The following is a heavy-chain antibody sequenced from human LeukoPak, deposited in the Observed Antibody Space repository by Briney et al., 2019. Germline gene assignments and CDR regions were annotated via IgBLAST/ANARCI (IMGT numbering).Heavy chain of an antibody. CDR1: GSSISSGDYY. J-gene: IGHJ4*02. D-gene: IGHD6-13*01. Sequence: SETLSLTCTVSGSSISSGDYYWSWIRQPPGKGLEWIGYIYYSGSTYYNPSLKSRVTISVDTSKNQFSLKLSSVTAADTAVYYCARRRAYSSSSLVDYWGQGTLVTVSS. CDR3: ARRRAYSSSSLVDY. V-gene: IGHV4-30-4*01. CDR2: IYYSGST.